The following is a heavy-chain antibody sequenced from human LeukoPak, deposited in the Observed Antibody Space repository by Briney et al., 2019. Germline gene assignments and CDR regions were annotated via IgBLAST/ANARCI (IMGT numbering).Heavy chain of an antibody. CDR1: GGSISSSSYY. CDR2: IYYSGST. CDR3: ARHGGHPLDAFDI. Sequence: SETLSLTCTVSGGSISSSSYYWGWIRQPPGKGLEWIGSIYYSGSTYYNPSLKSRVTISVDTSKNQFSLKLSSVTAADTAVYYCARHGGHPLDAFDIWGQGTMATVSS. D-gene: IGHD1-1*01. J-gene: IGHJ3*02. V-gene: IGHV4-39*01.